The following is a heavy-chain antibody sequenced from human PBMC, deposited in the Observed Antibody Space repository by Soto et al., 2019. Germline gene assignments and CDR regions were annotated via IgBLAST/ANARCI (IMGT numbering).Heavy chain of an antibody. Sequence: SETLSLTCTVFGGSIDSYYWSWIRQAPGKGLEWIGHISDSGTTNYNPSLGSRVTISVDTSRKSFSLKLTSVTAADTALYYCARDDTTGLFDFWGQGTLVTVSS. J-gene: IGHJ4*02. D-gene: IGHD4-17*01. CDR1: GGSIDSYY. V-gene: IGHV4-4*08. CDR2: ISDSGTT. CDR3: ARDDTTGLFDF.